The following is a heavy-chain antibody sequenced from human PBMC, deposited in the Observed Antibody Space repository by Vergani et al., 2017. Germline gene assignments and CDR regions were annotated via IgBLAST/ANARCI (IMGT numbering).Heavy chain of an antibody. CDR1: GYTFTAYY. CDR3: LSGGLSVGY. J-gene: IGHJ4*02. V-gene: IGHV1-46*01. CDR2: ISPDGFST. Sequence: QVQLVQSGAEVGKPGASVKISCKASGYTFTAYYIHWVRQAPEQGLEWVGVISPDGFSTFYAQKFQGRVTITRDTSTSTVYVEVTSLRSDDTAVYYCLSGGLSVGYWGQGTLVTVSS. D-gene: IGHD3-10*01.